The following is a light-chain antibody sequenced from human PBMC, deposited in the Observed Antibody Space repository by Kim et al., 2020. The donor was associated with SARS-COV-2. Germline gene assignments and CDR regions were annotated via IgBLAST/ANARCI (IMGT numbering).Light chain of an antibody. V-gene: IGLV3-21*04. CDR1: NIGSKS. Sequence: SYELTQPPSVSVAPGKTARITCGGNNIGSKSVHWYQQKPGQAPVLVIYYDSDRPSGIPERFSGSNSGNTATLTISRVEAGDEAAYYCQVWASSSDHPVVF. J-gene: IGLJ2*01. CDR3: QVWASSSDHPVV. CDR2: YDS.